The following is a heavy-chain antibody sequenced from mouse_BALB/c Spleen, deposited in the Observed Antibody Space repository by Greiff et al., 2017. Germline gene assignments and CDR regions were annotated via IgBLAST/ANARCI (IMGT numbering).Heavy chain of an antibody. Sequence: DVKLVESGGGLVKPGGSLKLSCAASGFAFSSYDMSWVRQTPEKRLEWVAYISSGGGSTYYPDTVKGRFTISRDNATNTLYLQMSSLKSEDTAMYYCARHTPRYYAMDYWGQGTSVTVSS. CDR1: GFAFSSYD. J-gene: IGHJ4*01. CDR3: ARHTPRYYAMDY. V-gene: IGHV5-12-1*01. CDR2: ISSGGGST.